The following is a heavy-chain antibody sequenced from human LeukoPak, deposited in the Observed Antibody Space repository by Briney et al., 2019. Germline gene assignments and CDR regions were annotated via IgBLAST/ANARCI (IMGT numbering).Heavy chain of an antibody. V-gene: IGHV4-59*11. J-gene: IGHJ6*03. CDR3: AKVGIVGAGYYYYYMDV. CDR2: FFSNGKT. D-gene: IGHD1-26*01. Sequence: SETLSLTCTVSGDSYTSPYWSWIRQPPGEGLEWVGSFFSNGKTYYNPSLNNRLIISGDTSKNQFSLTLMSVTAADTAVYYCAKVGIVGAGYYYYYMDVWGKGTTVTVSS. CDR1: GDSYTSPY.